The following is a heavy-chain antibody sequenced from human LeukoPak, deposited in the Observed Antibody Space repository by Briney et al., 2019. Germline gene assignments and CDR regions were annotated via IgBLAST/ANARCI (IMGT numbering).Heavy chain of an antibody. D-gene: IGHD6-19*01. V-gene: IGHV4-34*01. CDR2: INHSGST. CDR3: ARHQWLVRGYFQH. J-gene: IGHJ1*01. CDR1: GGSFSGYY. Sequence: SETLSLTCAVYGGSFSGYYWSWIRQPPGKGLEWIGEINHSGSTNYNPSLKSRVTISVDTSKNQFSLKLSFVTAADTAVYYCARHQWLVRGYFQHWGQGTLVTVSS.